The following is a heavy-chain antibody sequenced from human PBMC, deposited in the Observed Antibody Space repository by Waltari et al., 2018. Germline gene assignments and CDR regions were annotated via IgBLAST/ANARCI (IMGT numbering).Heavy chain of an antibody. V-gene: IGHV3-23*01. Sequence: EVQLLESGGGLVQPGGSLRLSCAASGFTFSSYAMSWVRQAPGKGLEWVSAISGSGGSTYYAESVKGRFTISRDNSKNTLYLQMNSRRAEDTAVYYCAKDPVRFLEWLYFDYWGQGTLVTVSS. CDR2: ISGSGGST. D-gene: IGHD3-3*01. J-gene: IGHJ4*02. CDR1: GFTFSSYA. CDR3: AKDPVRFLEWLYFDY.